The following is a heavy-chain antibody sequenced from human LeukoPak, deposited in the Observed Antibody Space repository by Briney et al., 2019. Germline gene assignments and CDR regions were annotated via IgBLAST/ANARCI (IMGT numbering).Heavy chain of an antibody. CDR3: ARDLPYYDFRSGYYTDWFDP. CDR2: IKQDGSEK. V-gene: IGHV3-7*01. CDR1: GFTFSSYW. Sequence: GGSLRLSCAASGFTFSSYWMSWVRQAPGKGLEWVANIKQDGSEKYYVDSVKGRFTISRDNAKNSLYLQMNSLRAEDTAVYYCARDLPYYDFRSGYYTDWFDPWGQGTLVTVSS. J-gene: IGHJ5*02. D-gene: IGHD3-3*01.